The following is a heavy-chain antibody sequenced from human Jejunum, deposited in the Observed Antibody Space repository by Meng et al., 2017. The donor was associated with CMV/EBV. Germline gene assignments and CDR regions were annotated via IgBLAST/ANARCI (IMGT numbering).Heavy chain of an antibody. J-gene: IGHJ4*02. CDR3: THGPTRIEPFDY. CDR2: IHWDGDE. D-gene: IGHD5-24*01. CDR1: GFSFRTGGAS. Sequence: ITWKESGPTLVKPTQTLTLTCTFSGFSFRTGGASVGWIRQPPGKALEWLARIHWDGDEGYSPSLKRRLTITKDSSKNQVVLTMTNMDPMDTATYYCTHGPTRIEPFDYWGQGILVTVSS. V-gene: IGHV2-5*02.